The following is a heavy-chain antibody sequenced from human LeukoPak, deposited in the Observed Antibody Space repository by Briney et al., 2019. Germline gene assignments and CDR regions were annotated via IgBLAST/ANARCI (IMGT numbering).Heavy chain of an antibody. CDR1: GLSFTNVW. CDR3: TTGIDYGGGY. D-gene: IGHD3-16*01. Sequence: GGSLRLSCAVSGLSFTNVWMNWVRQAPGKGLEWVGRIKNKDEGEKTDYAAPVKGRFTTSRDDSKATLFLQMNSLKMEDTAIYYCTTGIDYGGGYWGQGTLVSVSS. V-gene: IGHV3-15*07. J-gene: IGHJ4*02. CDR2: IKNKDEGEKT.